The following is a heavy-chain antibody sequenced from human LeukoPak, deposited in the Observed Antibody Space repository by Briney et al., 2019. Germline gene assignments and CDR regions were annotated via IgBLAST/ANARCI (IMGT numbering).Heavy chain of an antibody. J-gene: IGHJ4*02. Sequence: PGGSLRLFCAASGFTFSSYGMHWVRQAPGKGLEWVAFIRYDGSNKYYADSVKGRFTISRDNSKNTLYLQMNSLRAEDTAVYYCAKDHRAYCGGDCVDFDYWGQGTLVTVSS. CDR3: AKDHRAYCGGDCVDFDY. V-gene: IGHV3-30*02. D-gene: IGHD2-21*02. CDR1: GFTFSSYG. CDR2: IRYDGSNK.